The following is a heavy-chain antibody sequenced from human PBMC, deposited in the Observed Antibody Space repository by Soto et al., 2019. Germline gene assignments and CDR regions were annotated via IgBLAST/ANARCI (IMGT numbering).Heavy chain of an antibody. Sequence: QVPLVQSGAEVKKPGASVKVSCKASGYAFANYGISWVRQAPGQGLEWMGWISAWGNTNYAQKLQGRVTMTTDTSASTAFMELRSLRSDDTAMYFCARDLDGSGSYYTDYWGQGTLVTVSS. CDR3: ARDLDGSGSYYTDY. J-gene: IGHJ4*02. V-gene: IGHV1-18*01. CDR2: ISAWGNT. CDR1: GYAFANYG. D-gene: IGHD3-10*01.